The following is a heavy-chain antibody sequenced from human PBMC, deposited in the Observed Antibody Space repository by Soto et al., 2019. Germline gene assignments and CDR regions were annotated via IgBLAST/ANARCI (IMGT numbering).Heavy chain of an antibody. CDR1: GFTFSDYP. CDR2: ISGSGGST. J-gene: IGHJ6*02. Sequence: PGGSLRLSCAASGFTFSDYPMNWVRQAPGKGLEWVSAISGSGGSTYYADSVKGRFTISRDNSKNTLYLQMSSLRAEDTAVYYCAKDGGLRFLEWLYYYYGMDVWGQGTTVTVSS. CDR3: AKDGGLRFLEWLYYYYGMDV. V-gene: IGHV3-23*01. D-gene: IGHD3-3*01.